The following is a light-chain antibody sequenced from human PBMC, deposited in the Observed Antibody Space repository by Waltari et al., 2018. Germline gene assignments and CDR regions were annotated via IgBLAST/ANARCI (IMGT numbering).Light chain of an antibody. V-gene: IGLV2-23*01. CDR1: SSDVGSYSL. J-gene: IGLJ3*02. CDR2: EDT. Sequence: QSALTQPASVSGSPGQPITISCTGTSSDVGSYSLVSWYRQHPGEAPRVMIFEDTKRPSGVSNRCSRCKSGNTASLTISGIQAEDEADDYCVSYTVTNTWLFGGGTKLTVL. CDR3: VSYTVTNTWL.